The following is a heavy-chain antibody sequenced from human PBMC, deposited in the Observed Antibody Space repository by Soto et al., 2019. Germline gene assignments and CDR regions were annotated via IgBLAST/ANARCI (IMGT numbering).Heavy chain of an antibody. J-gene: IGHJ4*02. Sequence: QVQLQESGPGLVKPSQTLSLTCTVSGGSISSCGYYWSWIRQHPGKGLEWIGYIYYSGSTYYNPSLKSRVTISVDTSKNQFSLKLSSVTAADTAVYYCARESRSIVQGGPFDYWGQGTLVTVSS. CDR3: ARESRSIVQGGPFDY. V-gene: IGHV4-31*03. CDR1: GGSISSCGYY. CDR2: IYYSGST. D-gene: IGHD3-10*01.